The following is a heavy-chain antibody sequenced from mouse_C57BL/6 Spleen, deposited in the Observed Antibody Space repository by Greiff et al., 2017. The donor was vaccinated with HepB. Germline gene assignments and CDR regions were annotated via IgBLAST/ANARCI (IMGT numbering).Heavy chain of an antibody. CDR1: GYAFSSSW. CDR3: ADGGLAY. Sequence: QVQLQQSGPELVKPGASVEISCKASGYAFSSSWMNWVKQRPGKGLEWIGRIYPGDGDTNYNGKFKGKATLTADKSSSTAYMQLSSLTSEDSAVYFCADGGLAYWGQGTLVTVSA. CDR2: IYPGDGDT. J-gene: IGHJ3*01. V-gene: IGHV1-82*01.